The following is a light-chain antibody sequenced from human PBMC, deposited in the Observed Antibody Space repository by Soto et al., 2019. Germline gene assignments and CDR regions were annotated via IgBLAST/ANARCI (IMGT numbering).Light chain of an antibody. J-gene: IGKJ1*01. Sequence: EIVLTQSPATLSLSPGERATLSCRASQSVSSYLAWYQQKPGQAPRLLIYDASNRATGIPARFSGSGSGTDLTLTISSLEPEDFAVYYCQQRSNWFGQGTKVDIK. CDR3: QQRSNW. CDR2: DAS. CDR1: QSVSSY. V-gene: IGKV3-11*01.